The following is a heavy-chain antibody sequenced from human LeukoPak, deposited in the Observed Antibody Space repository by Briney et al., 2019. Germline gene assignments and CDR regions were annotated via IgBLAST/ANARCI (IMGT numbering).Heavy chain of an antibody. CDR3: AREGAGSYYHYYYYMDV. V-gene: IGHV3-30*04. J-gene: IGHJ6*03. CDR1: GFTFSSNA. CDR2: ISYDGSNK. D-gene: IGHD1-26*01. Sequence: GGSLRLSCADSGFTFSSNAMNWVRQAPGKGLEWVAVISYDGSNKYYADSVKGRFTISRDNSKDTLYLQMNSLTAEDTTVYYCAREGAGSYYHYYYYMDVWSKGTTVTVSS.